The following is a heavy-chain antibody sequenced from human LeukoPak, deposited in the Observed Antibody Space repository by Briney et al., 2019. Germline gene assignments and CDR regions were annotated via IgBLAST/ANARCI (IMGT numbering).Heavy chain of an antibody. Sequence: GXXLRLSCAASGFTFSSYGMHWVRQAPGKGLEWVALIRYDGSNKYYADSVKGGFTISRDNSKNTLYLQMNSLRAEDTAVYYCAKIAVAGERFDYWGQGTLVTVSS. J-gene: IGHJ4*02. CDR3: AKIAVAGERFDY. V-gene: IGHV3-30*02. CDR1: GFTFSSYG. D-gene: IGHD6-19*01. CDR2: IRYDGSNK.